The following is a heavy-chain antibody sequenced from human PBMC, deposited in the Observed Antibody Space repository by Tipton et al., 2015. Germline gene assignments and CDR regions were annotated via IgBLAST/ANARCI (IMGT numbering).Heavy chain of an antibody. V-gene: IGHV1-8*01. CDR2: MNPNTGNT. D-gene: IGHD6-19*01. CDR3: DS. J-gene: IGHJ3*02. CDR1: GYTFTSYD. Sequence: QSGPEVKKPGASMKVSCKASGYTFTSYDLNWVRQATGQGLEWMGWMNPNTGNTGYAQTFQGRVTMTSEDTAVYYCASSPALIYSSGWIDAFDSWGQGTMVTVSS.